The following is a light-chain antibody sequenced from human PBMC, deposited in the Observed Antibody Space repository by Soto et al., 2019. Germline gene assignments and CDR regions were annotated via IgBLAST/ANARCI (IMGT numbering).Light chain of an antibody. Sequence: DVPVSLSNPRLSASVGARVTITCRSSQSISSWLAWYQQKPGKAPRLLISATSTLQSGVPSRFSGSGSGTDFTLTISCLEPEDFARYYCPQYATLPKTFCQGTKLDI. CDR1: QSISSW. CDR2: ATS. CDR3: PQYATLPKT. J-gene: IGKJ1*01. V-gene: IGKV1-5*01.